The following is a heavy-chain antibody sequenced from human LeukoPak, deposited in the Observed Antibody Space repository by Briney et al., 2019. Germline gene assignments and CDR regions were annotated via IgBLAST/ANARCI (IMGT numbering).Heavy chain of an antibody. CDR2: IIPIFGTA. V-gene: IGHV1-69*06. CDR1: GGTFSSYA. CDR3: ARDRLNIAAAGNWFDP. Sequence: GASVKVSCKAPGGTFSSYAISWVRQAPGQGLEWMGGIIPIFGTANYAQKFQGRVTITADKSTSTAYMELSSLRSEDTAVYYCARDRLNIAAAGNWFDPWGQGTLVTVSS. J-gene: IGHJ5*02. D-gene: IGHD6-13*01.